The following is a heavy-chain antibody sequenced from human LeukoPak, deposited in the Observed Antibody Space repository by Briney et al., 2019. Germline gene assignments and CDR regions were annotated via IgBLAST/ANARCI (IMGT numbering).Heavy chain of an antibody. V-gene: IGHV3-30-3*01. CDR2: ISYDGSNK. CDR1: GFTFSSYA. D-gene: IGHD3-3*01. CDR3: ARDRAILFLEWFPTHYYYGMDV. Sequence: GGSLRLSCAASGFTFSSYAMNWVRQAPGKGLEWVAVISYDGSNKYYADSVKGRFTISRDNSKNTLYLQMNSLRAEDTAVYYCARDRAILFLEWFPTHYYYGMDVWGQGTTVTVSS. J-gene: IGHJ6*02.